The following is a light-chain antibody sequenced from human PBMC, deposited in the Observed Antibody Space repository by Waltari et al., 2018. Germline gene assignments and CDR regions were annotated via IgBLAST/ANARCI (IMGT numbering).Light chain of an antibody. CDR1: NLGHKI. Sequence: SYVVTQPPSASVAPGQTARITCGGNNLGHKIEHWYQQKPGQAPVLVVYDDRDRPPGIPERFSGSKSANTATLTITGVVAGDEADYYCQVWDTSTDHVVFGGGTKLTVL. J-gene: IGLJ2*01. CDR3: QVWDTSTDHVV. CDR2: DDR. V-gene: IGLV3-21*02.